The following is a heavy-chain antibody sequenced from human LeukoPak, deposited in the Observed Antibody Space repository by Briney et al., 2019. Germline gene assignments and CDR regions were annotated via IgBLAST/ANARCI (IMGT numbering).Heavy chain of an antibody. CDR3: AKEDYAITMVRGVIITPPNI. Sequence: PGGSLRLSCAASGFTFSSYAMSWVRQAPGKGLEWVSAISGSGGGTYYADSVKGRFTISRDNSKNTLYLQMNSLRAEDTAVYYCAKEDYAITMVRGVIITPPNIWGQGTMVTVSS. CDR1: GFTFSSYA. V-gene: IGHV3-23*01. CDR2: ISGSGGGT. J-gene: IGHJ3*02. D-gene: IGHD3-10*01.